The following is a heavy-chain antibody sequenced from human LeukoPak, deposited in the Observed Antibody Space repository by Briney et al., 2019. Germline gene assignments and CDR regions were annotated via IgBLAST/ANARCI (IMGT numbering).Heavy chain of an antibody. CDR2: ISSSGSTI. J-gene: IGHJ3*02. V-gene: IGHV3-48*04. CDR3: ARVIDSGSNWGAFDI. D-gene: IGHD3-22*01. CDR1: GFTFSSYS. Sequence: GGSLRLSCAASGFTFSSYSMNWVRQAPGKGLEWVSYISSSGSTIYYADSVKGRFTISRDNAKNSLYLQMNSLRAEDTAVYYCARVIDSGSNWGAFDIWGQGTMVTVSS.